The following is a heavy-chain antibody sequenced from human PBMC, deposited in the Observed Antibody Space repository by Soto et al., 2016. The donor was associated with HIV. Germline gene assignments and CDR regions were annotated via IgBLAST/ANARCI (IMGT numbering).Heavy chain of an antibody. CDR1: GFTFDDYA. V-gene: IGHV3-9*03. CDR3: AKGAGMDYYYYIDV. CDR2: ISWNSGSI. Sequence: EVQLVESGGGLVQPGRSLRLSCAASGFTFDDYAMHWVRQAPGKGLEWVSGISWNSGSIGYADSVKGRFTISRDNAKNSLYLQMNSLRAEDMALYYCAKGAGMDYYYYIDVWGKGTTVTVSS. D-gene: IGHD1-20*01. J-gene: IGHJ6*03.